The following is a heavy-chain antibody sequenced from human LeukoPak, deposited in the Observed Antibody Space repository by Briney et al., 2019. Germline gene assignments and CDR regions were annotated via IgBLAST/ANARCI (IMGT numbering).Heavy chain of an antibody. CDR1: GFTFGDYC. J-gene: IGHJ3*02. D-gene: IGHD6-19*01. V-gene: IGHV3-49*04. Sequence: GGSLRLSCTASGFTFGDYCMSWVRQAPGKGLEGVGLIRSKAYTGTPEYAASVKGRSTISRDDSKSIAYLQMNSLKAEDTAVYYCASSIWQWLAQDAFDIWGQGTMVTVSS. CDR3: ASSIWQWLAQDAFDI. CDR2: IRSKAYTGTP.